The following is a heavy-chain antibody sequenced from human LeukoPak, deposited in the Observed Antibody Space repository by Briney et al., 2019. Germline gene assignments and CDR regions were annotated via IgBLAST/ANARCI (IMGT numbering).Heavy chain of an antibody. V-gene: IGHV1-2*02. CDR1: GYTFTGYY. CDR3: ARSTYYDFWSGY. D-gene: IGHD3-3*01. CDR2: INPNSGGT. J-gene: IGHJ4*02. Sequence: ASVKVSCKASGYTFTGYYMHWVRQAPGQGLEWMGWINPNSGGTNYAQKFQGRVTMTRDTSISTAYMELSRLRSDDTAVYYCARSTYYDFWSGYWGQGTLVTVSS.